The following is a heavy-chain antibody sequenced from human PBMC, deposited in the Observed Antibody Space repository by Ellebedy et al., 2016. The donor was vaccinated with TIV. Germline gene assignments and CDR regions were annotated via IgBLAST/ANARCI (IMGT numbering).Heavy chain of an antibody. D-gene: IGHD3-3*01. Sequence: ASVKVSXXTSGYTFTGYYLHWVRQAPGQGLEWMGWINPHSGGTNYAQNFQGRVTMTRDPSISTAYMELRRLRSDDTAVYYCARDSRLRFLEWLLHFDYWGQGTLVTVSS. CDR1: GYTFTGYY. CDR2: INPHSGGT. V-gene: IGHV1-2*02. J-gene: IGHJ4*02. CDR3: ARDSRLRFLEWLLHFDY.